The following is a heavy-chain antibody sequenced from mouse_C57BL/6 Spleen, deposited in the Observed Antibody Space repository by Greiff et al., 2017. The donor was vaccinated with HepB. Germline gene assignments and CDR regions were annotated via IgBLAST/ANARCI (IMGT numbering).Heavy chain of an antibody. CDR1: GYAFSSSW. J-gene: IGHJ1*03. CDR3: ARDLPRYFDV. CDR2: IYPGDGDT. Sequence: VKLQESGPELVKPGASVKISCKASGYAFSSSWMNWVKQRPGKGLEWIGRIYPGDGDTNYNGKFKGKATLTADKSSSTAYMQLSSLTSEDSAVYFCARDLPRYFDVWGTGTTVTVSS. V-gene: IGHV1-82*01. D-gene: IGHD2-1*01.